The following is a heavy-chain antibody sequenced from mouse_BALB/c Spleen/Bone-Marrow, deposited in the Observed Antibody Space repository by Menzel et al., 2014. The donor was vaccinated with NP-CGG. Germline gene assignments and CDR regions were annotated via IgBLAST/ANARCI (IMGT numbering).Heavy chain of an antibody. J-gene: IGHJ4*01. CDR1: VFTFSSFA. D-gene: IGHD2-3*01. Sequence: EVMLVESGGGLVKPGGSLKLSCAASVFTFSSFAMPWIRQSPETRLEWVAEIRSGGSYTYYPDTVTGRFTISRDNAKNTLYLEMSSLRSEDADMYYCAIMKNYAMDYWGQGTSVTVSS. V-gene: IGHV5-9-4*01. CDR3: AIMKNYAMDY. CDR2: IRSGGSYT.